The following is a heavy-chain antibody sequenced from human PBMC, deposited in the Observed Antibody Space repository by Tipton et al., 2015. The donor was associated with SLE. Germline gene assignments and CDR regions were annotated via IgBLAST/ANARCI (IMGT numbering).Heavy chain of an antibody. CDR2: IYTSGTT. J-gene: IGHJ5*02. V-gene: IGHV4-61*09. CDR3: ARDRYAGYDPLYNWFDP. CDR1: GDSITSGHYY. D-gene: IGHD5-12*01. Sequence: TLSLTCTVSGDSITSGHYYWYWIRQPAGKGLEWIGHIYTSGTTNYNPSPKSRVTISIDTSKNQFSLKLNSVTAADTAVYYCARDRYAGYDPLYNWFDPWGQGTLVTVSS.